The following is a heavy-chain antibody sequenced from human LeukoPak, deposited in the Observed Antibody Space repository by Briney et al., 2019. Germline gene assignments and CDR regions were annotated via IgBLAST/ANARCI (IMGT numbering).Heavy chain of an antibody. CDR3: AELGITMIGGV. CDR2: ISSSGSTI. CDR1: GGSFSGYY. V-gene: IGHV3-11*04. Sequence: LSLTCSVYGGSFSGYYWTWIRQAPGKGLEWVSYISSSGSTIYYADSVKGRFTISRDNAKNSLYLQMNSLRAEDTAVYYCAELGITMIGGVWGKGTTVTISS. J-gene: IGHJ6*04. D-gene: IGHD3-10*02.